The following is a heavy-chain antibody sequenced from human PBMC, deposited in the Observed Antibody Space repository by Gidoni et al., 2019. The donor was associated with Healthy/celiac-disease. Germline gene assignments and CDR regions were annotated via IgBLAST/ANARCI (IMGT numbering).Heavy chain of an antibody. Sequence: QVQLQESGPGLVKPSETLSLTCTVSGGSVSSSCYYWSWIRQPPGKGLEWVGYIYYSGSTNYNPSLKSRVTISVDTSKNQFSLKLSSVTAADTAVYYCARDTFSPPGAEQWLAHDYWGQGTLVTVSS. V-gene: IGHV4-61*01. CDR3: ARDTFSPPGAEQWLAHDY. J-gene: IGHJ4*02. CDR1: GGSVSSSCYY. CDR2: IYYSGST. D-gene: IGHD6-19*01.